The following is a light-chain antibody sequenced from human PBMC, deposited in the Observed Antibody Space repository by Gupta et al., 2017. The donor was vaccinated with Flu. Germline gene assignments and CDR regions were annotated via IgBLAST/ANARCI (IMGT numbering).Light chain of an antibody. J-gene: IGLJ3*02. V-gene: IGLV10-54*04. Sequence: QPGLTQPPSVSKDLRQTATLTCTGNSNNVGNQGAAWLQQNQGHPPNLLLVMNNNRPSATSESFSSSRSGTTASPTLTVLQPEDEADDDYYAHASNISSLVFGGGTKLTVL. CDR1: SNNVGNQG. CDR2: MNN. CDR3: YAHASNISSLV.